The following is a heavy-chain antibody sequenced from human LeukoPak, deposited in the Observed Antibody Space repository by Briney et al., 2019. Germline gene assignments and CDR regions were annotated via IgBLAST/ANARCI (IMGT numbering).Heavy chain of an antibody. Sequence: SQTLSLTCAISGDSVSSNSAAWNWIRQSPSRGLEWQGRTYYRSKWYNDYAVSVKSRITINPDTSKNQFSLQLNSVTPEDTAVYYCARHPTIILPLREDYFDYWGQGTLVTVSS. J-gene: IGHJ4*02. D-gene: IGHD4-17*01. CDR3: ARHPTIILPLREDYFDY. CDR1: GDSVSSNSAA. V-gene: IGHV6-1*01. CDR2: TYYRSKWYN.